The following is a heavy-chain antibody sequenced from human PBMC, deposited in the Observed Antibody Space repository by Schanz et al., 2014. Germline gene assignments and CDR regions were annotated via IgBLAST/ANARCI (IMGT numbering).Heavy chain of an antibody. D-gene: IGHD5-12*01. J-gene: IGHJ4*02. V-gene: IGHV3-30*19. CDR2: ISYDGSNK. CDR3: ASPSGYSDYGTYFDF. Sequence: QVQLVESGGGVVQPGRSLILSCSVSGFSLNTYGIHWFRQPAGKGLEWVAVISYDGSNKYYADSVEGRFTISRDNSRNTLYLQMNSLRTEDTAVYYCASPSGYSDYGTYFDFWGQGTLVTVSS. CDR1: GFSLNTYG.